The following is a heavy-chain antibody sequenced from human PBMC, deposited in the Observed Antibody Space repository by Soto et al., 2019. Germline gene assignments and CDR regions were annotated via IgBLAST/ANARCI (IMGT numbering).Heavy chain of an antibody. Sequence: QVQLVESGGGVVQPGRSLRLSCAASGFTFSSYAMHWVRQAPGKGLEWVAVISYDGSNKYYADSVKGRFTISRDNSKNTLYLQMNSLRAEDTAVYYCARDRGWQQLDPLYYYYGMDVWGQGTTVTVSS. V-gene: IGHV3-30-3*01. D-gene: IGHD6-13*01. CDR3: ARDRGWQQLDPLYYYYGMDV. CDR2: ISYDGSNK. J-gene: IGHJ6*02. CDR1: GFTFSSYA.